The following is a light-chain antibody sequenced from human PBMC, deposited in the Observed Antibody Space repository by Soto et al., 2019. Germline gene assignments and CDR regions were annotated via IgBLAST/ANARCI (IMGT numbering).Light chain of an antibody. CDR1: QSVGSD. CDR2: GAS. J-gene: IGKJ3*01. CDR3: QQYNNWPPFT. Sequence: EIVMTQSPATLSVSPGERATLSCRASQSVGSDLAWYQQKPGQAPRLVIYGASTRATGVPARFSGSGSGTEFTLTISSLQSEDFAVYYCQQYNNWPPFTFGPGTKVDIK. V-gene: IGKV3-15*01.